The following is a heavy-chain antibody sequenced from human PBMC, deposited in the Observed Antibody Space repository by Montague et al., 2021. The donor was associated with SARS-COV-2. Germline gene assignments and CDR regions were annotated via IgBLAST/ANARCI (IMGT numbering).Heavy chain of an antibody. CDR3: ARISGTAHGTSAASYSDY. CDR2: ISYSGRT. D-gene: IGHD6-13*01. CDR1: GGSISSDGSY. V-gene: IGHV4-31*03. Sequence: TLSLTCIVSGGSISSDGSYWTWIRQHPGKGLEWIGYISYSGRTSYNVSLKSRLTISADTSDNQFSLKLTSMTAADTAVYYCARISGTAHGTSAASYSDYWGRGILVTVSS. J-gene: IGHJ4*02.